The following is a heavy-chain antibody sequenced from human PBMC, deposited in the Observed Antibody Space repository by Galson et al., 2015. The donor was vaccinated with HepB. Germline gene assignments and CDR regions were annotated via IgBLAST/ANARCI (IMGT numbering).Heavy chain of an antibody. CDR2: IGGDARST. CDR1: GFTFSIYA. D-gene: IGHD3-16*01. CDR3: ASTFRGDTYFPVPY. V-gene: IGHV3-23*01. J-gene: IGHJ4*02. Sequence: SLRLSCAASGFTFSIYAMSWVRQAPGKGLEWVSTIGGDARSTYYADSVKGRFTTSRDNSKDTLYLQMNSLRAEDTAVYYCASTFRGDTYFPVPYWGQGSLVTVSS.